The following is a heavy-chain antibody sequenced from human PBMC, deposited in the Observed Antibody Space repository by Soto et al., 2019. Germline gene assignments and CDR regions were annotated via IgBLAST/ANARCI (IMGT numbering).Heavy chain of an antibody. CDR2: IYPGDSDT. CDR1: GYSFTSYW. CDR3: ARATYYYDSSGYYYYYGMDV. V-gene: IGHV5-51*01. J-gene: IGHJ6*02. D-gene: IGHD3-22*01. Sequence: PRESLKISCKGSGYSFTSYWIGWVRQMPGKGLEWMGIIYPGDSDTRYSPSFQGQVTISADKSISTAYLQWSSLKASDTAMYYCARATYYYDSSGYYYYYGMDVWGQGTTVTVSS.